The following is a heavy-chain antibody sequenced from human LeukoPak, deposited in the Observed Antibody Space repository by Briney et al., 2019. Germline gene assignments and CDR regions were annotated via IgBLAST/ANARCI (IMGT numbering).Heavy chain of an antibody. CDR3: ARESYDSSGYYYGGGFDY. Sequence: GGSLRLSCAASGFTFSSYRIHWVRQAPGKGLVWVSRIYSDATYYADSVKGRFTISRDNAKNTLYLQMNSLRPEDTAVYYCARESYDSSGYYYGGGFDYWGQGTLVTVSS. CDR1: GFTFSSYR. J-gene: IGHJ4*02. D-gene: IGHD3-22*01. CDR2: IYSDAT. V-gene: IGHV3-74*01.